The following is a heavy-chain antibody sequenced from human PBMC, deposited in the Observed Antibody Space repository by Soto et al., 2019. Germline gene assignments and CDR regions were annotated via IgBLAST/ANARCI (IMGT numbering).Heavy chain of an antibody. J-gene: IGHJ5*02. D-gene: IGHD3-10*01. V-gene: IGHV4-34*01. CDR1: GGSFSGYY. CDR3: ARGLAGGEFDP. CDR2: INHSGST. Sequence: PSETLSRTCAVYGGSFSGYYWSCIRQPPGKGLEWIGEINHSGSTNYNPSLKSRVTISVDTSKNQFSLKLSSVTAADTAVYYCARGLAGGEFDPWGQGTLVTVSS.